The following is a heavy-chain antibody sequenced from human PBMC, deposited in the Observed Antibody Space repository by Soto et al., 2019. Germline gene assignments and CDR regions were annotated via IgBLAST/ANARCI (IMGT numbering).Heavy chain of an antibody. V-gene: IGHV3-7*03. CDR3: ARDVGGILDY. CDR2: ARQDGVGK. CDR1: GFTLGNYW. Sequence: PGGSLRLSCTASGFTLGNYWMAWVRQAPGKGLEWVANARQDGVGKGHADSVRDRFTIIRENARNSVFLQMNSLRAEDTAVYFCARDVGGILDYWGQGTLVTVSS. J-gene: IGHJ4*02.